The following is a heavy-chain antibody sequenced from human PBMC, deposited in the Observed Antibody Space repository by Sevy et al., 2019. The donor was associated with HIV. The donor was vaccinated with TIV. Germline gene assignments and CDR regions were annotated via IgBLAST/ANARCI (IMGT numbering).Heavy chain of an antibody. CDR1: GFTFSSYA. V-gene: IGHV3-30-3*01. CDR2: ISYDGSNK. CDR3: ARAANGYSYGYHFDY. Sequence: GGSLRLSCAASGFTFSSYAMHWVRQAPGKGLEWVAVISYDGSNKYYADSVKGRFTISRDNSKNTLYLQMNSLRAKDTAVYYCARAANGYSYGYHFDYWGQGTLVTVSS. D-gene: IGHD5-18*01. J-gene: IGHJ4*02.